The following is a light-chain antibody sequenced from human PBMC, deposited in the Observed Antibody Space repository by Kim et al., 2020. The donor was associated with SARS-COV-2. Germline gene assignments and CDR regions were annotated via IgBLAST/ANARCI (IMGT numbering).Light chain of an antibody. J-gene: IGLJ3*02. Sequence: SFKLTCTLSSGYSTYAIAWHQQQPEKGPRYLMKINSDGSHTKGDGIPTRFSGSSSGAERYLTISSLQSEDEADYYCQTWGTGIRVFGGGTQLTVL. CDR3: QTWGTGIRV. CDR2: INSDGSH. V-gene: IGLV4-69*02. CDR1: SGYSTYA.